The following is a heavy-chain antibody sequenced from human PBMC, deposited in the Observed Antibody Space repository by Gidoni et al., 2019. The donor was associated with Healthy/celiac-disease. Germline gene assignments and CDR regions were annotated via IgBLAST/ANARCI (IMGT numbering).Heavy chain of an antibody. D-gene: IGHD7-27*01. CDR3: ATPLTGDRFSYVY. V-gene: IGHV4-39*01. J-gene: IGHJ4*02. Sequence: QLQLQESGPGLVKPSETLSLTCTVSGGPISSSSYYWGWIRQPPGKGLEWIGSIYYSGSTYYNPSIKSRVTISVDTSKNQFSLKLSSVTAADTAVYYCATPLTGDRFSYVYWGQGTLVTVSS. CDR2: IYYSGST. CDR1: GGPISSSSYY.